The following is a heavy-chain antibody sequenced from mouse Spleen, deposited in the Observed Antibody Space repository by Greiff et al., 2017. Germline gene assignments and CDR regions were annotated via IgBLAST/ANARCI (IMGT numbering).Heavy chain of an antibody. CDR2: IHPNSGST. J-gene: IGHJ3*01. Sequence: VQLQQSGAELVKPGASVKLSCKASGYTFTSYWMHWVKQRPGQGLEWIGMIHPNSGSTNYNEKFKSKATLTVDKSSSTAYMQLSSLTSEDSAVYYCARPYYYDGRGWFAYWGQGTLVTVSA. CDR1: GYTFTSYW. D-gene: IGHD1-1*01. CDR3: ARPYYYDGRGWFAY. V-gene: IGHV1-64*01.